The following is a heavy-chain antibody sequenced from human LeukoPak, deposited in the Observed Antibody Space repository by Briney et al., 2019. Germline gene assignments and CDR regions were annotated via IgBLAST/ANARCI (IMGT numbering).Heavy chain of an antibody. CDR1: GYTFTVYY. J-gene: IGHJ4*02. CDR2: INPNSGGT. CDR3: ARDPPTLKLDY. Sequence: VASVKVSCKASGYTFTVYYMHWVRQAPGQGLEWMGWINPNSGGTNYAQKFQGRVTMTRDTSISTAYMELSRLRSDDTAVYYCARDPPTLKLDYWGQGTLVTVSS. V-gene: IGHV1-2*02.